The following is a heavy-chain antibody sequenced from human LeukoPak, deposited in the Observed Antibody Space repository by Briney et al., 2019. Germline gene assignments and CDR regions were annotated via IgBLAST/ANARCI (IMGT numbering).Heavy chain of an antibody. CDR2: IRSKPYGGTT. CDR3: TRVRHSSGWLGGRFDAFDI. D-gene: IGHD6-19*01. V-gene: IGHV3-49*04. Sequence: GGSLRLSCAASGFTFSSYAMSWVRQAPGKGLEWVGFIRSKPYGGTTESAASVKGRFSISRDDSKSIAYLQMDSLKTEDTAVYYCTRVRHSSGWLGGRFDAFDIWGQGTMVTVSS. CDR1: GFTFSSYA. J-gene: IGHJ3*02.